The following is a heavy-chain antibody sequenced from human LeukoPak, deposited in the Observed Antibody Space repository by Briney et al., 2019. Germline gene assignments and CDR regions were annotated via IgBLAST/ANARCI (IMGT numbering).Heavy chain of an antibody. CDR3: EVYGMDV. CDR2: ISSSSSTI. CDR1: GFTFSTYI. V-gene: IGHV3-48*01. Sequence: GGSLRLSCAASGFTFSTYIMNWVRQAPGKGLEWVSYISSSSSTIYYADSVKGRFTISRDNAKNSLYLQMNSLRAEDTAVYYCEVYGMDVWGQGTTVTVSS. J-gene: IGHJ6*02.